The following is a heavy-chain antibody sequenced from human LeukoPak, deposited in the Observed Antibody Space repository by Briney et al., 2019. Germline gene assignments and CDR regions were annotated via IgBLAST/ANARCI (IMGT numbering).Heavy chain of an antibody. CDR2: ISYDGSNK. J-gene: IGHJ6*02. Sequence: PGGSLRLSCAASGFSFSSYAIHWVRQAPGKGLEWVAVISYDGSNKYYADSVKGRFTISRDNSKNTLYLQMNSLRAEDTAVYYCARGAGYFYYYYGMDVWGQGTTVTVSS. D-gene: IGHD1-26*01. V-gene: IGHV3-30*04. CDR3: ARGAGYFYYYYGMDV. CDR1: GFSFSSYA.